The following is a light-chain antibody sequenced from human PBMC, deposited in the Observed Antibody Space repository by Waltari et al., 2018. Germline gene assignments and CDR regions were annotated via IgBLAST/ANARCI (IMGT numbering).Light chain of an antibody. V-gene: IGKV1-8*01. CDR2: AAS. Sequence: AIRITQSPSSLSPSTGVRATITCRASQGISSYLAWYQQKPGKAPKLLIYAASNLQSGVPSRFSGSGSGTDFTLTISCLQSEDFATYYCQQYYSYPPSFGQGTKVEIK. CDR3: QQYYSYPPS. J-gene: IGKJ1*01. CDR1: QGISSY.